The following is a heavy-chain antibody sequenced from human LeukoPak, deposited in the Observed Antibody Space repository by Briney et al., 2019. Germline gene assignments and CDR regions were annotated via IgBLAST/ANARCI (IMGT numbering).Heavy chain of an antibody. Sequence: GGSLRLSCAASGFTFSSYAMSWVRQAPGKGLEWVSAISGSGGSTYYADSVKGRFTVSRDNSKNTLYLQMNSLRAEDTAVYYCAKAFGLERNFDYWGQGTLVTVSS. V-gene: IGHV3-23*01. J-gene: IGHJ4*02. CDR2: ISGSGGST. CDR3: AKAFGLERNFDY. D-gene: IGHD1-1*01. CDR1: GFTFSSYA.